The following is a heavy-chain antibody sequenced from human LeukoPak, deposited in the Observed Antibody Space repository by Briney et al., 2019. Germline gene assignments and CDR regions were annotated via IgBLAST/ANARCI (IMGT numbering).Heavy chain of an antibody. D-gene: IGHD4-23*01. Sequence: PGASVKVSCKASGYTFTSYGISWVRQAPGQGLEWMGGIIPIFGTANYAQKFQGRVTITTDESTSTAYMELSSLRSEDTAVYYCASPPPNYGGNGGFDYWGQGTLVTVSS. CDR3: ASPPPNYGGNGGFDY. V-gene: IGHV1-69*05. CDR2: IIPIFGTA. J-gene: IGHJ4*02. CDR1: GYTFTSYG.